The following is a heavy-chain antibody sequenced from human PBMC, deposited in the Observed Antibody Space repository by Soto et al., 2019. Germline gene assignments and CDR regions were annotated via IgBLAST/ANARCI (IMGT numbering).Heavy chain of an antibody. CDR2: ISGSGGST. Sequence: PGGSLRLSCAASGFTFSSYAMSWVRQAPGKGLEWVSAISGSGGSTYYADSVKGRFTISRDNSKNTLYLQMNSLRAEDTAVYYCAKDDYDSSGYPYSRYFDYWGQGTLVTVSS. J-gene: IGHJ4*02. CDR3: AKDDYDSSGYPYSRYFDY. D-gene: IGHD3-22*01. V-gene: IGHV3-23*01. CDR1: GFTFSSYA.